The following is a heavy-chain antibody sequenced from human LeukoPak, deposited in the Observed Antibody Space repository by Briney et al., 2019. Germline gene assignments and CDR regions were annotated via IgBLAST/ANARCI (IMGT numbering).Heavy chain of an antibody. D-gene: IGHD6-13*01. CDR3: AKAPKRGSWYFDY. J-gene: IGHJ4*02. CDR2: INPNSGGT. V-gene: IGHV1-2*02. CDR1: GYTFTGYY. Sequence: GASVKVSCKASGYTFTGYYMHWVRQAPGQGLEWMGWINPNSGGTNYAQKFQGRVTMTRDTSISTAYMELSRLRSEDTAVYYCAKAPKRGSWYFDYWGQGTLVTVSS.